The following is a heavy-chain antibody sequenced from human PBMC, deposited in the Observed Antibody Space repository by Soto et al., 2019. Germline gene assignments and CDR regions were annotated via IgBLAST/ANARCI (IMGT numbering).Heavy chain of an antibody. J-gene: IGHJ4*02. Sequence: PSETLSLTCTVSGGSISSGDYYWSWIRQPPGKGLEWIGYIYYSGSTYYNPSLKSRVTISVDTSKNQFSLKLSSVTAADTAVYYCARVNDYGGTYYFDYWGQGTLVTVSS. CDR3: ARVNDYGGTYYFDY. CDR2: IYYSGST. CDR1: GGSISSGDYY. V-gene: IGHV4-30-4*01. D-gene: IGHD4-17*01.